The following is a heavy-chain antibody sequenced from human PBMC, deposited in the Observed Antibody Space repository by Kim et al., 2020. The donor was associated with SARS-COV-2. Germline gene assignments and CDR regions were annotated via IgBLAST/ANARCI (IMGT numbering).Heavy chain of an antibody. CDR3: AKERGGRRDDESNDAFDI. V-gene: IGHV3-23*01. Sequence: GGSLRLSCAASGFTFSSYAMSWVRQAPGKGLEWVSAISGSGGSTYYADSVKGRFTISRDISKNTLYLQMNSLRAEDTAVYYCAKERGGRRDDESNDAFDIWGQGTMVTVSS. J-gene: IGHJ3*02. CDR2: ISGSGGST. D-gene: IGHD3-10*01. CDR1: GFTFSSYA.